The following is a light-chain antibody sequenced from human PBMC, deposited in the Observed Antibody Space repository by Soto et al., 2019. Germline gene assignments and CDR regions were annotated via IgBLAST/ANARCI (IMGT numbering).Light chain of an antibody. CDR2: GAS. CDR3: QQYGSSPPIT. Sequence: EIVLTQSPGTLSLSPGERATLSCRASQSVSSSSLAWYQQKPGQAPRLLIYGASSRATGIPDRFSGSGSGTDFTLTISRLEPEDFAVYYCQQYGSSPPITFGQRTRLEIK. V-gene: IGKV3-20*01. J-gene: IGKJ5*01. CDR1: QSVSSSS.